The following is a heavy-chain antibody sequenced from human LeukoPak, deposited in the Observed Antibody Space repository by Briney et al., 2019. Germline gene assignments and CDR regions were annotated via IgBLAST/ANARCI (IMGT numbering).Heavy chain of an antibody. D-gene: IGHD6-13*01. Sequence: QAGGSLRLSCAASXXSFSSHEXXXXXXXPGXXXXWVSYXSRTGTYXXXXDSVKGRXXXXXXXXXXSXFLQMESLRAEDTALYYCARDVITATDTAFWGQGTLVTVSS. CDR1: XXSFSSHE. J-gene: IGHJ4*02. CDR2: XSRTGTYX. V-gene: IGHV3-48*03. CDR3: ARDVITATDTAF.